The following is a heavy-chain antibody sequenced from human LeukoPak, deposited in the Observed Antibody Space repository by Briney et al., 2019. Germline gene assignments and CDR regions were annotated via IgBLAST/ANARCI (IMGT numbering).Heavy chain of an antibody. Sequence: SETLSLTCTVSGGSISSSTYYWGWIRQPPGKGLEWIGSISYSGNTYYNPSLKGRVTISVDTSKNQFSLNLNSVTTLDTAVYYCARQWRFWGQGILVTVSS. V-gene: IGHV4-39*01. CDR1: GGSISSSTYY. J-gene: IGHJ4*02. CDR3: ARQWRF. D-gene: IGHD3-3*01. CDR2: ISYSGNT.